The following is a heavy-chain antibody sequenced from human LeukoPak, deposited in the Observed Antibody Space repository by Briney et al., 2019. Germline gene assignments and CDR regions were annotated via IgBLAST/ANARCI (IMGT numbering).Heavy chain of an antibody. CDR1: GFTVSSNH. V-gene: IGHV3-53*01. CDR2: LYSGGGT. J-gene: IGHJ4*02. CDR3: ARDQNY. Sequence: GGSLRLSCAASGFTVSSNHMSWVRQAPGQGLECVSVLYSGGGTHYADSVKGRFTISSDNSKNTLYLQMNSLRAEDTAVYYCARDQNYWGQGTLVTVSS.